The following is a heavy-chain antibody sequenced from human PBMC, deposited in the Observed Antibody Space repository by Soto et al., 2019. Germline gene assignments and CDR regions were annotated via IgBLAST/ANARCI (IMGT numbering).Heavy chain of an antibody. D-gene: IGHD1-20*01. CDR1: GGSISRGGYY. CDR3: ARVGGINWFDP. J-gene: IGHJ5*02. V-gene: IGHV4-31*03. Sequence: TLSLTCTVSGGSISRGGYYWSWIRQHPGKGLEWIGYIYYSGSTYYNPSLKSRVTISVDTSKNQFSLKLSSVTAADTAVYYCARVGGINWFDPWGQGTLVTVS. CDR2: IYYSGST.